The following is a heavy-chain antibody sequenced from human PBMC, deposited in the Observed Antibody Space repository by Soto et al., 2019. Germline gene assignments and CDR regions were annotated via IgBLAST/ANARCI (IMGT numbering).Heavy chain of an antibody. Sequence: GGSLRLSCAGSGFTFSSYSMNWVRQAPGKGLEWVSYINSSSSTIYYADSVKGRFTISRDNAKNSLYLQMNSLRAEDTAVYYCAREADILNWFDPWGQGTLVTVS. V-gene: IGHV3-48*01. CDR3: AREADILNWFDP. D-gene: IGHD3-9*01. CDR2: INSSSSTI. CDR1: GFTFSSYS. J-gene: IGHJ5*02.